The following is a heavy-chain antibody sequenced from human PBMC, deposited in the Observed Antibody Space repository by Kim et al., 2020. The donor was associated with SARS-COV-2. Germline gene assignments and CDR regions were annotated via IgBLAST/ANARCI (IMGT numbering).Heavy chain of an antibody. Sequence: GGSLRLSCAASGFTFSSYAMSWVRQAPGKGLEWVSAISGSGGSTYYADSVKGRFTISRDNSKNTLYLQMNSLRAEDTAVYYCAKDRPWGIAVAGNLVRGFDYWGQGTLVTVSS. CDR1: GFTFSSYA. CDR2: ISGSGGST. D-gene: IGHD6-19*01. V-gene: IGHV3-23*01. CDR3: AKDRPWGIAVAGNLVRGFDY. J-gene: IGHJ4*02.